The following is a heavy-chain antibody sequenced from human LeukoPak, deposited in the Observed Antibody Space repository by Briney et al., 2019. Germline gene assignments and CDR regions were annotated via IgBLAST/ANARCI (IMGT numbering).Heavy chain of an antibody. V-gene: IGHV4-30-4*01. CDR2: IYYGGTS. D-gene: IGHD6-13*01. CDR1: GGSISSGDYY. CDR3: ARGVGSSWYGD. Sequence: PSETLSLTCTVSGGSISSGDYYWSWIRQPPGKGLEWIGYIYYGGTSYYNPSLKSRLTISVDTSKNQFSLNLRSVTAADTAVYYCARGVGSSWYGDWGQGTLVTVSS. J-gene: IGHJ4*02.